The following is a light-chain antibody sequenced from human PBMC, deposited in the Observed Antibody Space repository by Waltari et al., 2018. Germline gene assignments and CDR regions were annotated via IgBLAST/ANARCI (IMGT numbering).Light chain of an antibody. CDR2: DVS. CDR1: SSDVGDYNY. V-gene: IGLV2-23*02. Sequence: QSALTQPASVSGSPGQSITISCTGTSSDVGDYNYVSWYQQHPGKAPKLMFYDVSKRPSGVSNRFSGSKSGNTASLTISGLQAEDEGDYYCCSYAGSSTFGFGGGTKLTVL. J-gene: IGLJ2*01. CDR3: CSYAGSSTFG.